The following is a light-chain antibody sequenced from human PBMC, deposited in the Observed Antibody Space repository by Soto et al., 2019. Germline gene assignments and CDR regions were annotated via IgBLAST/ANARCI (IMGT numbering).Light chain of an antibody. CDR2: DAS. Sequence: EILMTQSPATLSVSPGERATLSCRASQSVGSNLAWYQQRPGQAPRLLIYDASTRATGTPARFSGSGSGTEFTLTISSLQSEDFAVYYCQQYNNWPPITFGQGTRLEIK. J-gene: IGKJ5*01. V-gene: IGKV3-15*01. CDR1: QSVGSN. CDR3: QQYNNWPPIT.